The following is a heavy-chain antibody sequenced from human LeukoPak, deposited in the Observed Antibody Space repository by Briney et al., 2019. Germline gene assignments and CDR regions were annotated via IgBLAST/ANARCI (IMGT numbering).Heavy chain of an antibody. CDR3: ARTYDYGDHNDY. Sequence: ASVKVSCKASGYTFTGYYMHWVRQAPGQGLEWMGWINPNSGGTNYAQKFQGRVTMTRDTSISTAYMELSRLRSDDTAVYYCARTYDYGDHNDYWGQGTLVTVSS. V-gene: IGHV1-2*02. D-gene: IGHD4-17*01. J-gene: IGHJ4*02. CDR1: GYTFTGYY. CDR2: INPNSGGT.